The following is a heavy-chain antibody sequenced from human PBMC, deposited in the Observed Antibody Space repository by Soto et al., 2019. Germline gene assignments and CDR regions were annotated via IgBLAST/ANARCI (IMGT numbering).Heavy chain of an antibody. V-gene: IGHV3-23*01. CDR1: GFTYYSYA. J-gene: IGHJ5*02. CDR2: ITGGADNT. D-gene: IGHD6-19*01. Sequence: EVKLLESGGGLVQPGGSLRLSCVASGFTYYSYAMSWVRQAPGQGLEWVSTITGGADNTHYAASVRGRFTISRDNSKNTLSLQMNSLRVEDTAVYHCAKGRIAVAAPYNWFDPWGQGTLVTVSS. CDR3: AKGRIAVAAPYNWFDP.